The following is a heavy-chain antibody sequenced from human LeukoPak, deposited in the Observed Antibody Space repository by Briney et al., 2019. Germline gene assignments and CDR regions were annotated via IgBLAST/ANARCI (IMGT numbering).Heavy chain of an antibody. CDR3: ARDQYYYDSSGYPGH. CDR2: IWYDGSNK. Sequence: GRSLRLSCAASGFTFSSYGMHWVRQAPGKGLEWVAVIWYDGSNKYYADSVKGRFTISRDNSKNTLYLQMNSLRAEDTAVYYCARDQYYYDSSGYPGHWGQGTLVTVSS. J-gene: IGHJ4*02. CDR1: GFTFSSYG. V-gene: IGHV3-33*01. D-gene: IGHD3-22*01.